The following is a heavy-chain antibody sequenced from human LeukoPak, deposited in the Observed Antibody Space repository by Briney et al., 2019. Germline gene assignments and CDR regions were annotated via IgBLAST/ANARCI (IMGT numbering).Heavy chain of an antibody. CDR2: TSYDGSNK. CDR3: VKGRGVPYEVVTAILDP. CDR1: GFTFSSYG. J-gene: IGHJ5*02. D-gene: IGHD2-21*02. V-gene: IGHV3-30*18. Sequence: GGSLRLSCAASGFTFSSYGMHWVRQAPGKGLEWVAVTSYDGSNKYYADSVKGRFTISRDNSKNTLYLQMNSLRAEDTAVYYCVKGRGVPYEVVTAILDPWGQGTLVTVSS.